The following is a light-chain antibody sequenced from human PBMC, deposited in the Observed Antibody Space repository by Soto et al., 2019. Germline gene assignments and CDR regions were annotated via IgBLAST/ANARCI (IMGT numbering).Light chain of an antibody. CDR1: SSDVGRYNY. CDR3: TSYTSSNTYV. CDR2: EIS. Sequence: QYARTQPASVSGSPGQSITISCTGTSSDVGRYNYVSWYQQYPGKAPKLMIYEISNRPSGVSIRFSGSKSGDTASLTISGLQAEDEADYYCTSYTSSNTYVFGGGTKVTVL. J-gene: IGLJ1*01. V-gene: IGLV2-14*01.